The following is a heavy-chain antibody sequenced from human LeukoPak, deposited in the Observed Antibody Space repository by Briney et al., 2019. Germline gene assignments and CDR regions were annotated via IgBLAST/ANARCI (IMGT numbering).Heavy chain of an antibody. D-gene: IGHD3-3*01. J-gene: IGHJ4*02. Sequence: PGGSLRLSCAASGFTFSTYHMNWVRQAPGKGLEWVAVISYDGSNKYYADSVKGRFIISRDNSKNTLYLQMNSLRAEDTAVYYCAREADFWSGYYNYFDYWGQGTLVTVSS. CDR3: AREADFWSGYYNYFDY. CDR1: GFTFSTYH. CDR2: ISYDGSNK. V-gene: IGHV3-30-3*01.